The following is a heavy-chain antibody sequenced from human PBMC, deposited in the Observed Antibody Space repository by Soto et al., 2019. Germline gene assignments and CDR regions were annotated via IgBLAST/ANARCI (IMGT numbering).Heavy chain of an antibody. D-gene: IGHD5-12*01. V-gene: IGHV1-46*01. Sequence: ASVKVSCKASGYTFTSYYMHWVRQAPGQGLEWMGIINPSGGSTSYAQKFQGRVTMTTDTSTSTAYMELRSLRSDDTAVYYCARDADSGYDLSYWGQGTLVTVSS. CDR3: ARDADSGYDLSY. J-gene: IGHJ4*02. CDR2: INPSGGST. CDR1: GYTFTSYY.